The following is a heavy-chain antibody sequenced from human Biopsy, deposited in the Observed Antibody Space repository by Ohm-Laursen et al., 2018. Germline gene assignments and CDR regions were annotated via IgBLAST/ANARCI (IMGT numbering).Heavy chain of an antibody. V-gene: IGHV3-30*18. Sequence: SLRLSCAASGFTFSNSGMHWVRQAPGKGLEWVAAISYDGSKTDYGDSVKGRLNISRDNSKNTLDLQMSSLRVEDTAVYFCAKDKGTFNFYYYGVDVWGQGTTVTVS. CDR3: AKDKGTFNFYYYGVDV. CDR2: ISYDGSKT. D-gene: IGHD2/OR15-2a*01. CDR1: GFTFSNSG. J-gene: IGHJ6*02.